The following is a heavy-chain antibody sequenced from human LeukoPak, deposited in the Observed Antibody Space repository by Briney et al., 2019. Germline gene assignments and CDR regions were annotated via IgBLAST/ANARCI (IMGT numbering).Heavy chain of an antibody. CDR1: GFSLTTSGGG. CDR2: IYWDEDG. CDR3: AHRKSGAAGAHVFDH. D-gene: IGHD4/OR15-4a*01. V-gene: IGHV2-5*02. Sequence: SGPTLVKPTQPLTLTWTFSGFSLTTSGGGVGWVRQPPGKALEWLALIYWDEDGRYSPSLGRRLTITKDTSKNQVVLTMSNMEPVDTGTYDCAHRKSGAAGAHVFDHWGQGTLVTVSS. J-gene: IGHJ4*02.